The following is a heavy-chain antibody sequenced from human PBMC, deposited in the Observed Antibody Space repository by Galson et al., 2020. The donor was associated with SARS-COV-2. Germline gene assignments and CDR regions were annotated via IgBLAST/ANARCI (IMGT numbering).Heavy chain of an antibody. J-gene: IGHJ4*02. D-gene: IGHD6-19*01. V-gene: IGHV3-48*03. CDR1: GFTFSSYE. Sequence: GESLKISCAATGFTFSSYEMNWVRQAPGKGLEWVSYISSSGSTIYYADSVKGRFTISRDNAKNSLYLQMNSLRAEDTAVYYCARRTYSSGLDYWGQGTLVTVSS. CDR2: ISSSGSTI. CDR3: ARRTYSSGLDY.